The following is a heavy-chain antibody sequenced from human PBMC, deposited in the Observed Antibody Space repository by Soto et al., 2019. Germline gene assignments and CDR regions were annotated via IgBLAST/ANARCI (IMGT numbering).Heavy chain of an antibody. CDR3: ARDNPVECSGGSCPEELWLYYFDY. Sequence: PGGSMRLSCAASAFTFSSYAMHWVRQAPGKGLEWVAVISYDGSNKYYADSVEGRFTISIDNSKNTLYLQVNSLRAEDTAVYYCARDNPVECSGGSCPEELWLYYFDYWGQGTLVTVSS. CDR1: AFTFSSYA. J-gene: IGHJ4*02. V-gene: IGHV3-30-3*01. CDR2: ISYDGSNK. D-gene: IGHD2-15*01.